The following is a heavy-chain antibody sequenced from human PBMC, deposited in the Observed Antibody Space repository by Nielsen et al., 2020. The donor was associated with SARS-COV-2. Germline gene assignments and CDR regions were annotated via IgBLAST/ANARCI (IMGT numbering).Heavy chain of an antibody. CDR3: ARTSATGYSDF. CDR1: GFSLTTSKIC. V-gene: IGHV2-70*01. J-gene: IGHJ4*02. CDR2: IDWDDET. Sequence: SGPTLVKPTQTLTLTCSFSGFSLTTSKICLSWIRQPPGKALEWLALIDWDDETLYSTSLKTRLTISKDTSKSQVVLTMTNMDPVDTATYYCARTSATGYSDFWGQGALVTVS. D-gene: IGHD5-12*01.